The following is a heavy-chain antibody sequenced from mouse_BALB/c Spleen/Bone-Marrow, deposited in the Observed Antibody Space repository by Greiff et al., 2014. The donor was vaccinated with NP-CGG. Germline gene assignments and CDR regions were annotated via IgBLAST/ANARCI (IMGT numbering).Heavy chain of an antibody. Sequence: VQLQQSGPDLVKPSQSLSLTCTVTGYSITSGYSWHWIRRFPGNKLEWMGYIHYSGSTNYNPSLKSRISITRDTSKNQFFLQLNSVTTEDTATYYCTRRGLYYGYAMDYWGQGTSVTVSS. V-gene: IGHV3-1*02. D-gene: IGHD1-1*02. J-gene: IGHJ4*01. CDR2: IHYSGST. CDR3: TRRGLYYGYAMDY. CDR1: GYSITSGYS.